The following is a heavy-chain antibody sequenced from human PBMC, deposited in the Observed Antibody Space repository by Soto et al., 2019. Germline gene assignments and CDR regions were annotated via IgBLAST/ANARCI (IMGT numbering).Heavy chain of an antibody. CDR2: INPSDGNR. CDR3: ARDRLRGYDSSGFYS. J-gene: IGHJ4*02. CDR1: GYTFTSYG. D-gene: IGHD3-22*01. V-gene: IGHV1-18*01. Sequence: ASVKVSCKASGYTFTSYGINWVRQAPGQGLEWKGWINPSDGNRNFAQKFEDRVTMTTATSTNTVFLELRSLKSDDTAIYYCARDRLRGYDSSGFYSWGQGTMVTVSS.